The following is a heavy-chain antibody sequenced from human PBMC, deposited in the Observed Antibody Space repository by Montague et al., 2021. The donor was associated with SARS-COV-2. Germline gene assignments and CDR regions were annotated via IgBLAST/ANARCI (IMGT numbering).Heavy chain of an antibody. D-gene: IGHD2-21*01. Sequence: SLRLSCAASGFIFSSYEMNWVRQAPGKELEWISYISSSGGGNTKHYTDSVEGRFTISRDNAKNSLYLQMNSLRVEDTAIYYCARDRDWDDWCGMDVWGQGTTVTVSS. CDR2: ISSSGGGNTK. J-gene: IGHJ6*02. V-gene: IGHV3-48*03. CDR1: GFIFSSYE. CDR3: ARDRDWDDWCGMDV.